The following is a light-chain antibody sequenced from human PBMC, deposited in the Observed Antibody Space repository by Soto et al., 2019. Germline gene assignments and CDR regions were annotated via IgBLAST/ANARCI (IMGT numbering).Light chain of an antibody. CDR1: SSDIGSYKY. V-gene: IGLV2-14*01. CDR2: EVS. J-gene: IGLJ2*01. Sequence: QSALTQPASVSGSPGQSITIACTGTSSDIGSYKYVSWYQHHPGKVPQLLIYEVSNRPSGVSSRFSASKSGNTASLTISGLQAEDEADYYSSSYSSGSTLAVFGGGTKLTVL. CDR3: SSYSSGSTLAV.